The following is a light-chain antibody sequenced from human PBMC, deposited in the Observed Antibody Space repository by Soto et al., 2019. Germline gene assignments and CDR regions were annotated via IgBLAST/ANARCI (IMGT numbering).Light chain of an antibody. CDR3: QKYDSAPRT. CDR1: QGIIDY. J-gene: IGKJ1*01. V-gene: IGKV1-27*01. CDR2: GAS. Sequence: DIQMTQSPSSLSASVGDRVTITCRASQGIIDYLAWYQQKPGKAPRLLIYGASTLQSGVPSRFSGSGAGTDFTLTISILQPEDVAIYYCQKYDSAPRTFGQGTKVEIK.